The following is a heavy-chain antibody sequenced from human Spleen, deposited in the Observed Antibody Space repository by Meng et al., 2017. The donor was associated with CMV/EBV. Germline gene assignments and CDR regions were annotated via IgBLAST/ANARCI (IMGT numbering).Heavy chain of an antibody. J-gene: IGHJ4*02. D-gene: IGHD2-15*01. CDR2: ISSTSTYI. Sequence: GESLKISCAASGFTFSTYGMNWVRQAPGKGLEWVSSISSTSTYIYHADSVKGRFTISRDNAKNSLYLQMNSLRAEDTAVYYCAREWGDLAPYCTGGSCYLDYWGQGTQVTVSS. CDR3: AREWGDLAPYCTGGSCYLDY. CDR1: GFTFSTYG. V-gene: IGHV3-21*01.